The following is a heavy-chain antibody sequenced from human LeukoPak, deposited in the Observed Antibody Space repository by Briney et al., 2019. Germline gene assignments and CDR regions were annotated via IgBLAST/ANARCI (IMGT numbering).Heavy chain of an antibody. CDR3: ARIPYYYDSSGYSDDAFDI. V-gene: IGHV4-59*01. CDR2: IYYSGST. J-gene: IGHJ3*02. D-gene: IGHD3-22*01. Sequence: SETLSLTCTVSGGSISSYYWSWIRQPPGKGLEGIGYIYYSGSTNYNPSLKSRVTISVDTSKNQFSLKLSSVTAADTAVYYCARIPYYYDSSGYSDDAFDIWGQGTMVTVSS. CDR1: GGSISSYY.